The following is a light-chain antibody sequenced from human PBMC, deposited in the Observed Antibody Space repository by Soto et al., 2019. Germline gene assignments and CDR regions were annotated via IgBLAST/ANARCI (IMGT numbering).Light chain of an antibody. Sequence: IQMTQSPSSLSASVGDRATITCQASQDISNYLNWYQQKPGKAPKLLIYDASNLETGVPSRFSGSGSGTDFTFTISSLQAEDIATYYCQQYDNLPITFGQGTRLEIK. CDR3: QQYDNLPIT. CDR2: DAS. V-gene: IGKV1-33*01. J-gene: IGKJ5*01. CDR1: QDISNY.